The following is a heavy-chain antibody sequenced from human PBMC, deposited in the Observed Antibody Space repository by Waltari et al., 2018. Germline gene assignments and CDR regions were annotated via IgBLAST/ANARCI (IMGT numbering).Heavy chain of an antibody. D-gene: IGHD6-19*01. CDR1: GCSINIYY. CDR2: VYYTGNT. V-gene: IGHV4-59*08. Sequence: QVQLQESGPGLVKPSETLSLTCTVPGCSINIYYWSWIRQPPGKGLEWIGYVYYTGNTIYNPSLESRVTLSADTSKNQVSLRLRSVTAADTAVYYCARGMSSVWYGPFDYWGQGTLVTVSS. J-gene: IGHJ4*02. CDR3: ARGMSSVWYGPFDY.